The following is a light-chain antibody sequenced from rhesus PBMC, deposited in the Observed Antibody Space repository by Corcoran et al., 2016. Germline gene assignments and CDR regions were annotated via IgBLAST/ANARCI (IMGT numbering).Light chain of an antibody. V-gene: IGLV7-76*01. CDR1: TGAVTSGNY. CDR3: WLYYSGAQHI. J-gene: IGLJ1*01. Sequence: QAVVTQEPSLTVSPGGTVTLTCGSSTGAVTSGNYPNWFQQKPGQVPRGLIYNTNSKHSWTPARFSGALAGGKATLTISGAQPEHESEHYCWLYYSGAQHIVGAGTRLTGL. CDR2: NTN.